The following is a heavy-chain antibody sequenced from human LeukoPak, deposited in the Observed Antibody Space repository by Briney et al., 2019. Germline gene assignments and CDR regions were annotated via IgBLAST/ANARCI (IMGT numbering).Heavy chain of an antibody. Sequence: GGSLRLSCAASGFTFSSYAMSWVRQAPGKGLEWVSGFSVSDQTTYYADSVKGRFTISRDNAKNSLYLQINSLRAEDTAIYYCARRGFYDSSGYDYWGQGTLVTVSS. D-gene: IGHD3-22*01. CDR1: GFTFSSYA. V-gene: IGHV3-23*01. CDR2: FSVSDQTT. CDR3: ARRGFYDSSGYDY. J-gene: IGHJ4*02.